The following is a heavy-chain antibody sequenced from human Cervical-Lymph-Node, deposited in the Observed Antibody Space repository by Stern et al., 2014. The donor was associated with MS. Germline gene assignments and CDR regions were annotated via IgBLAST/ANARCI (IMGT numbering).Heavy chain of an antibody. CDR2: INRDGSST. Sequence: EVQLEESGGGLVQPGGSLRLSCAASGFTFSSYWMHWVRQAPGKGLVWVSRINRDGSSTSYADSVKGRFTISRDNAKNTLYLQMNGLRAEDTAVYYCARDPSYCGGDCYANWFDPWGQGTLVTVSS. CDR3: ARDPSYCGGDCYANWFDP. CDR1: GFTFSSYW. D-gene: IGHD2-21*02. J-gene: IGHJ5*02. V-gene: IGHV3-74*01.